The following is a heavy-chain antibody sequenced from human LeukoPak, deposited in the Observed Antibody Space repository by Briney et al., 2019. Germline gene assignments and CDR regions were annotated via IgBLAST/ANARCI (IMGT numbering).Heavy chain of an antibody. Sequence: GGSLRLSCAASKFTFSTSAMSWVRQAPGKGLEWVSAISGSGANTYYVDSVRGRFTISRDNSKNTLYLEMSSLRSDDTAVYYCAKESQTYYDIMTGYPNYYFDYWGQGTLVTVSS. CDR2: ISGSGANT. CDR1: KFTFSTSA. D-gene: IGHD3-9*01. J-gene: IGHJ4*02. V-gene: IGHV3-23*01. CDR3: AKESQTYYDIMTGYPNYYFDY.